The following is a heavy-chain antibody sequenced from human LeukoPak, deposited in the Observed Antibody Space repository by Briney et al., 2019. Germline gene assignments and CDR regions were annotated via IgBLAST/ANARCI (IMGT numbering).Heavy chain of an antibody. CDR1: GYTFTNYA. CDR2: INAGNGNT. D-gene: IGHD3-10*01. J-gene: IGHJ4*02. CDR3: AREGSFRGRFFDY. Sequence: ASVKVSCKASGYTFTNYAIHWVRQAPGQRLECMGWINAGNGNTEYSQKLQGRVTITRDTSATTAYMELSSLISEDTAVYYCAREGSFRGRFFDYWGQGTLVTVSS. V-gene: IGHV1-3*01.